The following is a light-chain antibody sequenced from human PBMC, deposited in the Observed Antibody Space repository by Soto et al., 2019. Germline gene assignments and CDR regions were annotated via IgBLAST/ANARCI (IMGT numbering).Light chain of an antibody. CDR1: QSVSSN. J-gene: IGKJ1*01. CDR3: QQYNNWPRT. Sequence: IVLTQSPGTLSLSPGERATLPCRASQSVSSNLAWYQQKPGQAPRLLIYGASTRATGIPARFSGSGSGTEFTLTISSLQSEDFAVYYCQQYNNWPRTFGQGTKV. V-gene: IGKV3-15*01. CDR2: GAS.